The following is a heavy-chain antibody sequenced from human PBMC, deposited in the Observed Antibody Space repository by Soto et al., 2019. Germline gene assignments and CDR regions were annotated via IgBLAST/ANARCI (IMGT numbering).Heavy chain of an antibody. J-gene: IGHJ5*02. CDR2: INAANGDT. CDR1: GYTFSSYG. V-gene: IGHV1-3*01. CDR3: VRRHVSATGIDWFDP. Sequence: QVQLVQSGTEVKKPGASVKVSCKASGYTFSSYGIHWVRQAPGHRLEWMGWINAANGDTKYSPKFQGRVTITRDTSASTAYMELSSLRSEDTAVYYCVRRHVSATGIDWFDPWGRGTLVTVSS. D-gene: IGHD6-13*01.